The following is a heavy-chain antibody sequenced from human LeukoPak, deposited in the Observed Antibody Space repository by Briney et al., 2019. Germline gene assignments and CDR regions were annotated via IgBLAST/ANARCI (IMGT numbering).Heavy chain of an antibody. Sequence: ASVKVSCKASGYTFTSYAMHWVRQAPGQRLEWMGWINAGNGNTKYSQKFQGRVTITRDTSASTAYMELSSLRSEDTAVYYCARVLLYDFWSGYRAEYFDYWGQGTLVTVSS. J-gene: IGHJ4*02. CDR2: INAGNGNT. CDR3: ARVLLYDFWSGYRAEYFDY. CDR1: GYTFTSYA. D-gene: IGHD3-3*01. V-gene: IGHV1-3*01.